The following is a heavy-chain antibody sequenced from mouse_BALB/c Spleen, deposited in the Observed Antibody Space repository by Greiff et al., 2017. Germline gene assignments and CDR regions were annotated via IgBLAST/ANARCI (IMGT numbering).Heavy chain of an antibody. J-gene: IGHJ2*01. Sequence: EVKLVESGPELVKPGASMKISCKASGYSFTGYTMNWVKQSHGKNLEWIGLINPYNGGTSYNQKFKGKATLTVDKSSSTAYMELLSLTSEDSAVYYCARGFNYYGSSYFDYWGQGTTLTVSS. D-gene: IGHD1-1*01. CDR1: GYSFTGYT. CDR2: INPYNGGT. V-gene: IGHV1-18*01. CDR3: ARGFNYYGSSYFDY.